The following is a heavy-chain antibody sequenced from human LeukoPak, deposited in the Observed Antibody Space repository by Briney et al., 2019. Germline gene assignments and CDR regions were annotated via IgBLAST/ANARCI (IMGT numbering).Heavy chain of an antibody. CDR3: ARDASYYYDSSGYYSSY. D-gene: IGHD3-22*01. Sequence: GASVKVSCKASGYTFTSYGISWVRQAPGQGLEWMGWINPNSGGTNYAQKFQGWVTMTRDTSISTAYMELSRLRSDDTAVYYCARDASYYYDSSGYYSSYWGQGTLVTVSS. J-gene: IGHJ4*02. V-gene: IGHV1-2*04. CDR2: INPNSGGT. CDR1: GYTFTSYG.